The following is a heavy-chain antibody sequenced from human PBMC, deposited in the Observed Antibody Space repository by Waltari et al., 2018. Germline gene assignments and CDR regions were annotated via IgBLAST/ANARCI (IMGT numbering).Heavy chain of an antibody. CDR2: ISSSSSTI. CDR3: AREERVDYYYYMDV. Sequence: EVQLVESGGGLVQPGGSLRLSCAASGFTFSSYSINWVGQAPGKGLEWVSYISSSSSTIYYADSVKGRFTISRDNAKNSLYLQMNSLRAEDTAVYYCAREERVDYYYYMDVWGKGTTVTISS. CDR1: GFTFSSYS. V-gene: IGHV3-48*04. D-gene: IGHD1-1*01. J-gene: IGHJ6*03.